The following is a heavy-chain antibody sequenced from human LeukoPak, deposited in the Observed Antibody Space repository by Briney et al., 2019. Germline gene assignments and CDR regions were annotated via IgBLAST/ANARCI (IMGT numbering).Heavy chain of an antibody. Sequence: SETLSLTCTISGGSVSDYYWSWIRQPPGKGLEWIGEINHSGSTNYNPSLKSRVTISVDTSKNQFSLKLSSVTAADTAVYYCARGPTVTTFFAFDIWGQGTMVTVSS. CDR3: ARGPTVTTFFAFDI. D-gene: IGHD4-17*01. CDR2: INHSGST. J-gene: IGHJ3*02. V-gene: IGHV4-34*01. CDR1: GGSVSDYY.